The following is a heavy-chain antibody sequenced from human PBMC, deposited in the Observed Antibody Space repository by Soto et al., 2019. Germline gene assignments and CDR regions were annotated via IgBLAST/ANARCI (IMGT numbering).Heavy chain of an antibody. V-gene: IGHV1-3*01. Sequence: QVQLVQSGAEVKKPGASVKVSCKASGYTSTSYAMSWVRQAPGQRLEWMGWINAGNGNTKYSQKFQGRVTITRDTSASTAYMELSSLRSEATAVCYCARALGGWPDYWGQGNLVTVSS. D-gene: IGHD2-15*01. CDR3: ARALGGWPDY. CDR1: GYTSTSYA. CDR2: INAGNGNT. J-gene: IGHJ4*02.